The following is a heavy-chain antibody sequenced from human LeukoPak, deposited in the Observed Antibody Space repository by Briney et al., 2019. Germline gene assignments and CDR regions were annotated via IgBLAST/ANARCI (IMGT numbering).Heavy chain of an antibody. V-gene: IGHV1-2*06. Sequence: ASVKVSCKASGYTFTGYYMHWVRQAPGQGLEWMGRINPNSGGTNYAQKFQGRVTMTRDTSISTAYMELSRLRSDDTAVYYCARTIAAAGKDAFDFWGQGTMVTVSS. CDR1: GYTFTGYY. D-gene: IGHD6-13*01. CDR3: ARTIAAAGKDAFDF. CDR2: INPNSGGT. J-gene: IGHJ3*01.